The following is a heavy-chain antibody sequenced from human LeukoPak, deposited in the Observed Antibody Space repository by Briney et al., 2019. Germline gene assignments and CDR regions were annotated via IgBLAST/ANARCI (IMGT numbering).Heavy chain of an antibody. J-gene: IGHJ5*02. CDR3: ARGTHRYNRNDRFNWFDP. V-gene: IGHV1-2*04. Sequence: PGRSLRLACAASGYTFTDYYMHWVRQAPGQGLEWMGWINPNSGGTNYAQKFQGWVTMTMDTSISTAYMELSRLRSDDTAVYYCARGTHRYNRNDRFNWFDPWGQGTLVTVSS. D-gene: IGHD1-1*01. CDR1: GYTFTDYY. CDR2: INPNSGGT.